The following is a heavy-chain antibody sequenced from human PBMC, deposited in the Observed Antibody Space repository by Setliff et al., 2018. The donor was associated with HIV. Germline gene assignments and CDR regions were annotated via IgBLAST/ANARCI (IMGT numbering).Heavy chain of an antibody. CDR1: GYTFTGYY. D-gene: IGHD2-2*02. CDR2: INPNSGGT. V-gene: IGHV1-2*06. J-gene: IGHJ1*01. CDR3: ARGDTVVVSAAIRFEL. Sequence: ASVKVSCKASGYTFTGYYIHWVRQAPGEGLEWMGRINPNSGGTNYAQRFQGRVSVTGDTSISTAYVELSRLRSDDTAIYYCARGDTVVVSAAIRFELWGQGTLVTVSS.